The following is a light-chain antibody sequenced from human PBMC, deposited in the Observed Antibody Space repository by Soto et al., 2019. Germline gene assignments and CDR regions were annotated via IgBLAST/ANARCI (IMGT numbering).Light chain of an antibody. CDR1: QSVSSSY. V-gene: IGKV3-20*01. CDR3: QQYGSSPPYT. CDR2: GAS. J-gene: IGKJ2*01. Sequence: EIVLTQSPGTLSLSPGERATLSCRASQSVSSSYLAWYQQKPGQAPRLLIYGASSRATGIPDRFSGSGSGTAFTLTISRLEPEDFAVYYCQQYGSSPPYTLGQGTKLEIK.